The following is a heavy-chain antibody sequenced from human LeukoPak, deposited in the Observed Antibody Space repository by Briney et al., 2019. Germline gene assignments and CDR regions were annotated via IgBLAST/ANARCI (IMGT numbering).Heavy chain of an antibody. CDR1: GGSISSSSYY. V-gene: IGHV4-39*01. J-gene: IGHJ2*01. D-gene: IGHD4-17*01. Sequence: SETLSLTCTVSGGSISSSSYYWGWIRQPPGKGLEWIGSIYYSGSTYYNPSLKSRVTISVDTSKNQFSLKLSSVTAADTAVYYCARQCDEYGDSPYWYFDLWGRGTLVTVSS. CDR3: ARQCDEYGDSPYWYFDL. CDR2: IYYSGST.